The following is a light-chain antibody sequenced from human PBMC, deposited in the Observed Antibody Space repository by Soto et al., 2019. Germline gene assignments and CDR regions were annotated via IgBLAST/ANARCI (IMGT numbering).Light chain of an antibody. J-gene: IGKJ1*01. CDR3: QQYDMWWT. Sequence: EIVLTQSPATLSVSPGEGATLSCRASQSISFNLAWYQQKPGQAPRLLIYGASSRATGIPARFSGSGSGTEFTLSISSLQSEDFALYYCQQYDMWWTFGQGTKVDIK. CDR2: GAS. CDR1: QSISFN. V-gene: IGKV3-15*01.